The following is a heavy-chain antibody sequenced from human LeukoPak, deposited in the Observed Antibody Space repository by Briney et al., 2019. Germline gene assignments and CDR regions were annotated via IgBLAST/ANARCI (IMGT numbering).Heavy chain of an antibody. V-gene: IGHV3-23*01. CDR3: ARGGKSSTDY. Sequence: GGSLRLSCAASGFTFSSYAMSWVRQAPGKGLEWVSAISGSGGSTYYADSVKGRFTISRDNAKNSLYLQMNSLRDEDTAVYYCARGGKSSTDYWGQGTLVIVSS. J-gene: IGHJ4*02. CDR1: GFTFSSYA. CDR2: ISGSGGST.